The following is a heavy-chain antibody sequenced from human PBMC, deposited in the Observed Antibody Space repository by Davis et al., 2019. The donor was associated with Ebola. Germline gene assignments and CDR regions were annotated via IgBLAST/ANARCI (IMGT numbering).Heavy chain of an antibody. J-gene: IGHJ4*02. D-gene: IGHD1-26*01. V-gene: IGHV3-21*01. CDR2: ISSRNSYI. Sequence: PGGSLRLSCAASGFTFSSYSMNWVRQAPGKGLEWVSSISSRNSYIHYADSVKGRFTISRDNAKNSLYLQMNSLRAEDTAVYYCASNGSYSTPIDYWGQGTLVTVSS. CDR3: ASNGSYSTPIDY. CDR1: GFTFSSYS.